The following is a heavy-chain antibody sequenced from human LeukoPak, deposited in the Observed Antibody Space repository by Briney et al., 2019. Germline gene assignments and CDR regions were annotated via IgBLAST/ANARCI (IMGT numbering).Heavy chain of an antibody. D-gene: IGHD3-10*01. Sequence: PGGSLRLSCAASGRTINYNFLNWVRQAPGKGLEWVALIDSGDKTYYADSVKGRFTISRDNSKNTLNLQMNNLRLEDTAVYYCARDGPSPSSYYHYGMDVWGQGTSVTVSS. CDR2: IDSGDKT. J-gene: IGHJ6*02. CDR1: GRTINYNF. V-gene: IGHV3-53*05. CDR3: ARDGPSPSSYYHYGMDV.